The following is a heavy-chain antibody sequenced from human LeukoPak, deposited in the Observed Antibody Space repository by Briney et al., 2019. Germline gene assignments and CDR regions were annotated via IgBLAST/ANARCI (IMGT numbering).Heavy chain of an antibody. D-gene: IGHD6-13*01. Sequence: GGSLRLSCAASGFTVSSNYMSWVRQAPGKGLEWVSVIYSGGGTYYADSVKGRFTISRHNSKNTLYLQMNSLRPDDTAVYYCASSAAGFYGMDVWGQGATVTVSS. J-gene: IGHJ6*02. CDR3: ASSAAGFYGMDV. V-gene: IGHV3-53*04. CDR2: IYSGGGT. CDR1: GFTVSSNY.